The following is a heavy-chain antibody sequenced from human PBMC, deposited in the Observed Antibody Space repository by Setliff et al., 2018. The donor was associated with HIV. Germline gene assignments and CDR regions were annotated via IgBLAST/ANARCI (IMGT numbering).Heavy chain of an antibody. V-gene: IGHV4-34*01. D-gene: IGHD2-15*01. CDR2: INDSGTT. Sequence: SETLSLTCAVYDGSLSGSYWSWIRQSTGKGLEWIGEINDSGTTNYNPSLESRVTMLIDMSKNQLSLKLSSVTAADTAVHFCARGPIRYSSGVRWFLGVESWYSGIDYWGQGTQVTVSS. CDR1: DGSLSGSY. CDR3: ARGPIRYSSGVRWFLGVESWYSGIDY. J-gene: IGHJ4*02.